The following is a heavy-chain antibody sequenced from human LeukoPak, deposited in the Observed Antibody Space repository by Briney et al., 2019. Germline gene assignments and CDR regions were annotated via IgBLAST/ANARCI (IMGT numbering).Heavy chain of an antibody. J-gene: IGHJ4*02. V-gene: IGHV4-34*01. CDR1: GGSFSGYY. CDR3: AREGAGATTAGFDY. Sequence: SETLSLTCAVYGGSFSGYYWSWIRQPPGKGLEWIGEINHSGSTNYNPSLKSRVTISVDTSKNQFSLKLSSVTAADTAVYYCAREGAGATTAGFDYWGQGTLVTVSS. CDR2: INHSGST. D-gene: IGHD1-26*01.